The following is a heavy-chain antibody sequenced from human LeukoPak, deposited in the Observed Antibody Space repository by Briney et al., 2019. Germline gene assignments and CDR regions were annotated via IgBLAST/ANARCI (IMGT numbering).Heavy chain of an antibody. Sequence: SETLSLTCTVSGGSISSSSYYWGWIRQPPGKGLEWIGSIYYSGSTYYNPSLKSRVTISVDTSKNQFSLKLSSVTAADTAVYYCARGPLIDYGDPRGAFDIWGQGTMVTVSS. CDR1: GGSISSSSYY. V-gene: IGHV4-39*07. J-gene: IGHJ3*02. CDR3: ARGPLIDYGDPRGAFDI. D-gene: IGHD4-17*01. CDR2: IYYSGST.